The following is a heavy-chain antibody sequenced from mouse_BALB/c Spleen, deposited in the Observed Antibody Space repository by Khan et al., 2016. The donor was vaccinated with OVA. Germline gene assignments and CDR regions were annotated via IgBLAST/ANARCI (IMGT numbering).Heavy chain of an antibody. D-gene: IGHD1-1*01. CDR3: ARVYGRDFDY. Sequence: EVKLLESGPGLVQPSQSLSLTCTVTGYSITSDYAWNWIRQFPGNKLEWMGFISYSGNTNSNPSLKSQISITRDTSKNQFFLQLNSVTTEDTATYYCARVYGRDFDYWGQGTTLTVSS. CDR2: ISYSGNT. V-gene: IGHV3-2*02. CDR1: GYSITSDYA. J-gene: IGHJ2*01.